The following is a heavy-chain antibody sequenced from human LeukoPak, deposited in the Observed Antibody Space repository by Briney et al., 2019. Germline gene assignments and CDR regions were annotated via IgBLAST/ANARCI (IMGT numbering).Heavy chain of an antibody. D-gene: IGHD5-18*01. CDR3: ARVPIMQLWPRFDY. Sequence: GASVKVSCKASGYTFTGYYMHWVRQAPGQGLEWMGWINPNSGGTNYAQKFQGRVTMTRDTSISTAYMELSRLRSDDTAVYYCARVPIMQLWPRFDYWGQGTLVTVSS. CDR2: INPNSGGT. CDR1: GYTFTGYY. J-gene: IGHJ4*02. V-gene: IGHV1-2*02.